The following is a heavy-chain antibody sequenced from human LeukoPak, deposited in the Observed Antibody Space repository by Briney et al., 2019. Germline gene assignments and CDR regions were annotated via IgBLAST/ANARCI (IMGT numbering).Heavy chain of an antibody. D-gene: IGHD2-8*02. Sequence: GGSLRLSCAASGFTFGSYAMHWVRQPPGKGLEWVGLVSYDGGNTYYGDSVRGRFSISIDNSKNTVYLQMNSPRADDSAVYYCVRDVGVGTGIYYYFDYWGQGTLVTVSS. CDR2: VSYDGGNT. V-gene: IGHV3-33*01. J-gene: IGHJ4*02. CDR3: VRDVGVGTGIYYYFDY. CDR1: GFTFGSYA.